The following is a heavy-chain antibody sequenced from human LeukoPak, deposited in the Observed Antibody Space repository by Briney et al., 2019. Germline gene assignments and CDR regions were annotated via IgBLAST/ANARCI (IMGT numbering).Heavy chain of an antibody. J-gene: IGHJ5*02. CDR2: IYYSGST. CDR3: ARITEMEWLFKGNWFDP. Sequence: SETLSLTCTVSGGSISSSSYYWGWIRQPPGKGLEWIGSIYYSGSTYYNPSLKSRVTISVDTSKNQFSLKLSSVTAADTAVYYCARITEMEWLFKGNWFDPWGQGTLVTVSS. D-gene: IGHD3-3*01. V-gene: IGHV4-39*01. CDR1: GGSISSSSYY.